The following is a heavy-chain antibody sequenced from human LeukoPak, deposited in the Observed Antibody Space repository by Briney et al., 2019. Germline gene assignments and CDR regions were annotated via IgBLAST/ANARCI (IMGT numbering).Heavy chain of an antibody. D-gene: IGHD3-10*01. CDR1: GYTFTSYY. Sequence: ASVKVSCRASGYTFTSYYMHWVRQAPGQGLEWMGIINPSGGSTSYAQKFQGRVTMTRDTSTSTVYMELTSLRSEDTAVYYCARDLSGSNYYASGSYADWGQGTLVTVSS. V-gene: IGHV1-46*01. CDR2: INPSGGST. CDR3: ARDLSGSNYYASGSYAD. J-gene: IGHJ4*02.